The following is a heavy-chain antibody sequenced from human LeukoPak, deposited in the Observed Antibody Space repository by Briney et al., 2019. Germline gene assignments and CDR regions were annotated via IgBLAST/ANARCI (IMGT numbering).Heavy chain of an antibody. J-gene: IGHJ4*02. CDR3: AKDKFAGPNDY. Sequence: GGSLRLSCAASGFMFRSYGLSWVRQAPGKGLEWVSSINDSGDRTYYTDSVKGRFTISRDNSKNTLYLQMNSLRAEDTAVYYCAKDKFAGPNDYWGQGTLVTVSS. CDR1: GFMFRSYG. V-gene: IGHV3-23*01. CDR2: INDSGDRT.